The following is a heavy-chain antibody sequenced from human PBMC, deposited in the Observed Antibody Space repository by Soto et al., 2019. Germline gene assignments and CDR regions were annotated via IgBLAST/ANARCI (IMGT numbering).Heavy chain of an antibody. CDR2: IDWNRATI. D-gene: IGHD3-3*01. V-gene: IGHV3-9*01. J-gene: IGHJ4*02. Sequence: HGGSLRLSCVAPEFLYVDYAMYWVRQAPGKGLEWVSGIDWNRATIGYADSVKGLFTPSRDNARNSLLLQMNSLRPEDTALYYCVKDVGSRHYDFTNFDSWGRGTRVTVSA. CDR3: VKDVGSRHYDFTNFDS. CDR1: EFLYVDYA.